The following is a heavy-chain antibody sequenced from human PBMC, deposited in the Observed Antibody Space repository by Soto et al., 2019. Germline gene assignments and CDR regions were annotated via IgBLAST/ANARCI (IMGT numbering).Heavy chain of an antibody. D-gene: IGHD5-18*01. CDR3: ARGGRGYSSAPRYYFDY. J-gene: IGHJ4*02. CDR2: IIPIFATV. Sequence: SVKVSCKASGDSFSSNPISWVRQAPGQGLEWMAGIIPIFATVHYAQKFQGRVTITADESTSTAYMELTSLRSEDTAVYFCARGGRGYSSAPRYYFDYWGQGTLVTVSS. V-gene: IGHV1-69*13. CDR1: GDSFSSNP.